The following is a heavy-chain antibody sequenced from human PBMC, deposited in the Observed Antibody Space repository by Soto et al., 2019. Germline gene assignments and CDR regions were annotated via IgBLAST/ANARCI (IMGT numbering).Heavy chain of an antibody. CDR2: ISYDGSNK. Sequence: PGGSLRLSCAASGFTFSSYGMHWVRQAPGKGLEWVAVISYDGSNKYYADSVKGRFTISRDNSKNTLYLQMNSLRAEDTAVYYCAKDLYERWFGERIYYYYGMDVWGQGPTVTVSS. CDR3: AKDLYERWFGERIYYYYGMDV. J-gene: IGHJ6*02. CDR1: GFTFSSYG. D-gene: IGHD3-10*01. V-gene: IGHV3-30*18.